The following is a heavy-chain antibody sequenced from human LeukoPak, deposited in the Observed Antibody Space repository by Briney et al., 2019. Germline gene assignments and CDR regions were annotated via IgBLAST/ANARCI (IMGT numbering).Heavy chain of an antibody. CDR2: ISSSSSYI. J-gene: IGHJ5*02. CDR1: GFTFSSYS. V-gene: IGHV3-21*01. CDR3: ARDQVGPKTYYDFWSGYYSGVWFDP. D-gene: IGHD3-3*01. Sequence: GSLRLSCAASGFTFSSYSMNWVRQAPGKGLEWVSSISSSSSYIYYADSVKGRFTISRDNAKNSLYLQMNSLRAEDTAVYYCARDQVGPKTYYDFWSGYYSGVWFDPWGQGTLVTVSS.